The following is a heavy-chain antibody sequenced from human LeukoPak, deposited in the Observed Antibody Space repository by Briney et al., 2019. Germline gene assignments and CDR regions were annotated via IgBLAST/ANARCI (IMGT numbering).Heavy chain of an antibody. CDR2: TYHSGST. CDR3: ARGSRRITMVRDPYYFDY. J-gene: IGHJ4*02. Sequence: SQTLSLTCAVSGGSISSGGYSWSWIRQPPGKGLEWIGYTYHSGSTYYNPSLKSRVTISVDRSKNQLSLKLSSVTAADTAVYYCARGSRRITMVRDPYYFDYWGQGTLVTVSS. V-gene: IGHV4-30-2*01. CDR1: GGSISSGGYS. D-gene: IGHD3-10*01.